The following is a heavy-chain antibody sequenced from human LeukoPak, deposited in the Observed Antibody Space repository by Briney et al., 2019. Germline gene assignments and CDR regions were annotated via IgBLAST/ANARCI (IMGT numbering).Heavy chain of an antibody. CDR2: INSDSGGT. CDR3: AREFGGSYNWFDP. J-gene: IGHJ5*02. CDR1: GYTFFGYY. V-gene: IGHV1-2*06. D-gene: IGHD3-16*01. Sequence: ASVKVSCKASGYTFFGYYMHWVRQAPGQGREWMGRINSDSGGTKFAQRFQGRVTLTRDTYINTAYMELSRLRSDDTAVYYCAREFGGSYNWFDPWGQGTLVTVSS.